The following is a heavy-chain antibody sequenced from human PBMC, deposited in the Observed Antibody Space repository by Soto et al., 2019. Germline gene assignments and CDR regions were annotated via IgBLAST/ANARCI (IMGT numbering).Heavy chain of an antibody. Sequence: QVQLMQSGAVVRKPGASVRLSCETSGYNFNQYYIHWVRQAPGQGLEWMGIINLRGGTTEYAHKFRGRVTVTGDTSTRTAYMELRSLRSDDTAIYFCARGPDDSDVPRWDYWGQGTLVTVSS. CDR3: ARGPDDSDVPRWDY. V-gene: IGHV1-46*02. CDR1: GYNFNQYY. J-gene: IGHJ4*02. CDR2: INLRGGTT. D-gene: IGHD4-17*01.